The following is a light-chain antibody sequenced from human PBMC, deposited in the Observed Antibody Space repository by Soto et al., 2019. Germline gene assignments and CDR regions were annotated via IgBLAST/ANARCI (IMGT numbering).Light chain of an antibody. CDR1: QDIGTY. Sequence: DIQMTQSPSSLSASIGDSVLITCRASQDIGTYLNWYQHKPAKAPKHLIYAASSLQTGVPSRFTGSGSGTEFTLPIDSLQPEDFATYYCQQSYTTPRITFGQGTRREIK. J-gene: IGKJ5*01. CDR2: AAS. V-gene: IGKV1-39*01. CDR3: QQSYTTPRIT.